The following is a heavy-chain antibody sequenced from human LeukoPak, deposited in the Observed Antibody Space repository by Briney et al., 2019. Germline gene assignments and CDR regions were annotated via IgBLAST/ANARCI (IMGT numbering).Heavy chain of an antibody. CDR2: ISGSGGST. D-gene: IGHD6-6*01. J-gene: IGHJ3*02. CDR3: AKDLYSSSSVPPGAAFDI. CDR1: GFTFSSYA. Sequence: GGSLRLSCAASGFTFSSYAMSWVRQAPGKGLEWVSAISGSGGSTYYADSVKGRFTISRDNSKNTLYLQMNSLRAEDTALYYCAKDLYSSSSVPPGAAFDIWGQGTMVSVSS. V-gene: IGHV3-23*01.